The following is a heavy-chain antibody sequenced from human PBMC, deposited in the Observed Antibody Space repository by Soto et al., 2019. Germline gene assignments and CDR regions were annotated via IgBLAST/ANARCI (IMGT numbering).Heavy chain of an antibody. CDR1: GYTFATYD. V-gene: IGHV1-8*01. CDR3: AISDGYNFNWLDS. CDR2: MNPNSGNT. J-gene: IGHJ5*01. D-gene: IGHD2-21*01. Sequence: QVQLVQSGAEVKTPGASVKVSCKASGYTFATYDINWVRQAPGQGLEWMGWMNPNSGNTGYAQKFQGRLTMTRDTALSVAHMELSRLRNEDTAVYYCAISDGYNFNWLDSWGQGTLVTVSA.